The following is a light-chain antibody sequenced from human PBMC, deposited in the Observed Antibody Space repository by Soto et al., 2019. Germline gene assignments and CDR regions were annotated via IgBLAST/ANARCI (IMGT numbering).Light chain of an antibody. CDR3: KQYGSSPRT. V-gene: IGKV3-20*01. Sequence: TQTTSPLPLSPGVKTTVSSTASPSVSSSYLAWYQQKPGQAPRLIIYGAASRATGILDRFSGSGSGTNFTLTISRLEPEDFAVYHCKQYGSSPRTFGHGTQ. J-gene: IGKJ1*01. CDR1: PSVSSSY. CDR2: GAA.